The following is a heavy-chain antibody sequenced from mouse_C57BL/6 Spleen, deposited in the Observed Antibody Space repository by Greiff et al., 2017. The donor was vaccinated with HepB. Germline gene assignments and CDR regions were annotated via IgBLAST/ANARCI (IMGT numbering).Heavy chain of an antibody. CDR3: ARDDWDLRYFDV. V-gene: IGHV5-4*01. Sequence: EVKLMESGGGLVKPGGSLKLSCAASGFTFSSYAMSWVRQTPEKRLEWVATISDGGSYTYYPDNVKGRFTISRDNAKNNLYLQMSHLKSEDTAMYYCARDDWDLRYFDVWGTGTTVTVSS. J-gene: IGHJ1*03. CDR1: GFTFSSYA. CDR2: ISDGGSYT. D-gene: IGHD4-1*01.